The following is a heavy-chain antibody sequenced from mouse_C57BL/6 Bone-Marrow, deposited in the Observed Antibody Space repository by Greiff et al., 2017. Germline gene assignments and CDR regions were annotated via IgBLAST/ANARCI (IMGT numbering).Heavy chain of an antibody. CDR2: IGGGGST. Sequence: VQLQQSGPGLVAPSQSLSITCTASGFSLTSYGVDWVRQPPGQGLEWLGVIGGGGSTNYNSALMSRLSISKDNSKSQVIVKMNSLQTNDTDMDDCSKHGLGSYALDYWGQGTSVTVSA. CDR3: SKHGLGSYALDY. V-gene: IGHV2-9*01. J-gene: IGHJ4*01. CDR1: GFSLTSYG.